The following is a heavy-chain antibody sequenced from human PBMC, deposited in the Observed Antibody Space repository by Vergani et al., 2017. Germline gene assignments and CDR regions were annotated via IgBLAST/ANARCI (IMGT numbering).Heavy chain of an antibody. J-gene: IGHJ4*02. D-gene: IGHD2-21*02. CDR2: IYTSGST. CDR1: GGSISSGSYY. V-gene: IGHV4-61*02. Sequence: QVQLQESGPGLVKPSQTLSLTCTVSGGSISSGSYYWSWIRQPAGKGLEWIGRIYTSGSTNYNPSLKSRGTISVDTSKNQFSLKLSSVTAADTAVYYCARDLGIYCGGDCSLGFDYWGQGTLVTVSS. CDR3: ARDLGIYCGGDCSLGFDY.